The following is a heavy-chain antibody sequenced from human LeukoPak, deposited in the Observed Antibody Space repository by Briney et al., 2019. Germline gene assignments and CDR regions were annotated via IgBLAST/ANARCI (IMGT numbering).Heavy chain of an antibody. CDR1: GYTFRDYF. J-gene: IGHJ3*02. CDR2: INPNSGGT. D-gene: IGHD3-22*01. CDR3: ARGGAGYYDSRGYNRHDVFDI. Sequence: ASVKVSCKSSGYTFRDYFLHWVRQAPGQGLEWMGWINPNSGGTKYAQKFQGRVTMTRDTSISTAYMELSRLRSDDTAVYYCARGGAGYYDSRGYNRHDVFDIWGQGTLVTVSS. V-gene: IGHV1-2*02.